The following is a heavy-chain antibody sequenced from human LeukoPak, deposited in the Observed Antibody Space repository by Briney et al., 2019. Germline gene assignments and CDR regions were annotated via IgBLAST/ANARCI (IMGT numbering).Heavy chain of an antibody. Sequence: ASVKVSCKVSGYTLTELSLHWGRQAPGKGLGWMGGFDLEDGETINAQKFQGRVTMTEDTSTDTAYMELSSLRSEDTAVYYCATSSSSWYSLQYFDYWGQGTLVTVSS. V-gene: IGHV1-24*01. CDR1: GYTLTELS. CDR3: ATSSSSWYSLQYFDY. D-gene: IGHD6-13*01. CDR2: FDLEDGET. J-gene: IGHJ4*02.